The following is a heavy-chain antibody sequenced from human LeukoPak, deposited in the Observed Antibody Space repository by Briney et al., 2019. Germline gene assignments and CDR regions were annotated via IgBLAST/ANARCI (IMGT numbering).Heavy chain of an antibody. CDR3: ARGGTSPTYYYYKDV. CDR2: MNPNSGNT. CDR1: GYTFTSYD. D-gene: IGHD2-2*01. J-gene: IGHJ6*03. Sequence: ASVKVSCKASGYTFTSYDINWVRQATGQGLEWMVWMNPNSGNTGYAQKFQGRVTMTRNTSISTAYMELNSLISEDTAVYYCARGGTSPTYYYYKDVWGKGTTVTVSS. V-gene: IGHV1-8*01.